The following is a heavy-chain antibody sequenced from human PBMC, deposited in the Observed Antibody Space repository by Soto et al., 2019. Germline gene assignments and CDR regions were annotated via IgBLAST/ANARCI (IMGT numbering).Heavy chain of an antibody. CDR3: AKRRGAGGHFDY. CDR2: VSIGGST. V-gene: IGHV3-23*01. D-gene: IGHD2-15*01. J-gene: IGHJ4*02. CDR1: GFTFSSYA. Sequence: LRLSCAASGFTFSSYAIGWVRQGPGKGLEWVAVVSIGGSTHYADSVRGRFTISRDNSKNTLSLQMNSLTAEDTAVYFCAKRRGAGGHFDYWGQGALVTVSS.